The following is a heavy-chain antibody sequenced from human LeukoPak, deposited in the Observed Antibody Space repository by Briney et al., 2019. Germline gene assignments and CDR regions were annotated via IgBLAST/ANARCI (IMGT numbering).Heavy chain of an antibody. CDR2: IYYSGNT. CDR3: ARAPEFSSGWLLDF. CDR1: GGSISSGGYY. D-gene: IGHD6-19*01. V-gene: IGHV4-31*03. J-gene: IGHJ4*02. Sequence: PSETLSLTCTVSGGSISSGGYYWSWIRQHPGKGLEWIGYIYYSGNTYYNPSLKSRVTISVDTSKTQFSLKVSSVTAADTGMYYCARAPEFSSGWLLDFWGQGSLVTVSS.